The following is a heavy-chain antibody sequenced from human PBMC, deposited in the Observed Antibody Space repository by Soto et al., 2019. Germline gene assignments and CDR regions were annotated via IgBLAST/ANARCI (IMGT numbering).Heavy chain of an antibody. CDR3: ARGATVAAAVGGAFDI. CDR2: ISSNGGST. CDR1: GLTFSSYA. J-gene: IGHJ3*02. V-gene: IGHV3-64*01. D-gene: IGHD6-13*01. Sequence: EVQLVESGGGLVQAGGSLRLSCAASGLTFSSYAMHWVRQAPGKGLEYVSAISSNGGSTYYANSVKGRFTISRDNSKNTLYLQMGSLRAEDMAVYYCARGATVAAAVGGAFDIWGQGTMVTVSS.